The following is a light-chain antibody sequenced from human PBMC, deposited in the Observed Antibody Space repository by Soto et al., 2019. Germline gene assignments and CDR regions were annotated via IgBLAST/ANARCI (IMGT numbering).Light chain of an antibody. Sequence: QSALTQPASVSGSPGQSITISCTGTSSDVGSYKLVSWYQQHPGKAPKLMIYEGSKRPSGVSNRFSGSKSGNTASLTISGLQAEDGGDYYCCSYAGSSTLYVFGTGTKLTVL. V-gene: IGLV2-23*01. CDR1: SSDVGSYKL. CDR2: EGS. CDR3: CSYAGSSTLYV. J-gene: IGLJ1*01.